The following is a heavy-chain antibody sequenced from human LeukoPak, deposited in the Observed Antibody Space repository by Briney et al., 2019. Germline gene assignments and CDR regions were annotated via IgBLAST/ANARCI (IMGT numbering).Heavy chain of an antibody. D-gene: IGHD7-27*01. CDR2: TSGSGAST. CDR1: GFTFSSYT. V-gene: IGHV3-23*01. Sequence: GGSLRLSCAASGFTFSSYTMNWVRQAPGKGLEWVSTTSGSGASTYYADSVKGRFTISRDNSKNTLYLQMNSLRVEDTAVYYCAKASTNWGKFYLDYWGQGTLVTVSS. J-gene: IGHJ4*02. CDR3: AKASTNWGKFYLDY.